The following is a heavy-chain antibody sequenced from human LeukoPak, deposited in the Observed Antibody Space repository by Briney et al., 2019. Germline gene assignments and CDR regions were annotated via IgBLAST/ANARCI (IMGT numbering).Heavy chain of an antibody. D-gene: IGHD3-3*01. CDR3: AKTTYYDFRSDYPEYYFDY. CDR2: IWYDGSNK. J-gene: IGHJ4*02. Sequence: GGSLRLSCAASGFTFSSYGMHWVRQAPGKGLEWVAVIWYDGSNKYYADSVKGRFTISRDNSKNTLYLQMNSLRAEDTAVYYCAKTTYYDFRSDYPEYYFDYWGQGTLVTVSS. CDR1: GFTFSSYG. V-gene: IGHV3-33*06.